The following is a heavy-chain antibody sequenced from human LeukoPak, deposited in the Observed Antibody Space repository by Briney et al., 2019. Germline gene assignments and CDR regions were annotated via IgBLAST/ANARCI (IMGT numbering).Heavy chain of an antibody. CDR3: ARDLTTPTPYDSSGYYWD. J-gene: IGHJ4*02. CDR2: INSDGSST. D-gene: IGHD3-22*01. Sequence: GGSLRLSCAASGFTFSSYWMRWVRQAPGKGLVWVSRINSDGSSTSYADSVKGRFTISRDNAKNTLYLQMNSLRAEDTAVYYCARDLTTPTPYDSSGYYWDWGQGTLVTVSS. CDR1: GFTFSSYW. V-gene: IGHV3-74*01.